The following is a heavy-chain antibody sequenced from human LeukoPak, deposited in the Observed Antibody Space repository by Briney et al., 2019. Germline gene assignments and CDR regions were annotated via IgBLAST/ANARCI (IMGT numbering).Heavy chain of an antibody. CDR2: FDPEDGET. J-gene: IGHJ6*02. D-gene: IGHD2-15*01. CDR3: ATGILVVADYGMDV. CDR1: GYTLTELS. Sequence: ASVKVSCKVSGYTLTELSMHWVRRAPGKGLEWMGGFDPEDGETIYAQKFQGRVTMTEDTSTDTAYMELSSLRSEDTAVYYCATGILVVADYGMDVWGQGTTVTVSS. V-gene: IGHV1-24*01.